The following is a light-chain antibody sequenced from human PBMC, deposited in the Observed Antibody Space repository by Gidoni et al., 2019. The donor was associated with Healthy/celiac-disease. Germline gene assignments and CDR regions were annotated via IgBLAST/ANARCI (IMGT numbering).Light chain of an antibody. CDR1: QGISSY. V-gene: IGKV1-8*01. Sequence: AIWMTQSPSSFSASTGDRLTITCRASQGISSYLAWYQQKPGKAPKLLIYAASTLQSGVPSRFSGSGSGTDFTLTISCLQSEDFAAYYCQQYYSYPQSCGQGTKLEIK. CDR2: AAS. J-gene: IGKJ2*03. CDR3: QQYYSYPQS.